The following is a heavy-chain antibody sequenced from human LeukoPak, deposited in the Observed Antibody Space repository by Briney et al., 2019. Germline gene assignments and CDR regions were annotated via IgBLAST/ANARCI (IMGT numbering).Heavy chain of an antibody. CDR3: ARVDVGLRFDP. CDR1: EFTFSDNY. Sequence: GGPLSLSCEASEFTFSDNYISWIRQAPGKGLEWVSYISSSGSTIYYADSVKGRFTISRDNAKNSLYLQMNSLRAEDTAVYYCARVDVGLRFDPWGQGTLVTVSS. D-gene: IGHD3-10*01. V-gene: IGHV3-11*01. CDR2: ISSSGSTI. J-gene: IGHJ5*02.